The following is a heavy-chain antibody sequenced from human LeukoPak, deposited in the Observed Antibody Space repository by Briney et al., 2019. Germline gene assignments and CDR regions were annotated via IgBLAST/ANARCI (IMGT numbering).Heavy chain of an antibody. CDR1: GGSISSYY. J-gene: IGHJ5*02. D-gene: IGHD3-22*01. V-gene: IGHV4-59*08. Sequence: KPSETLSLTCTVSGGSISSYYWSWIRQPPGKGLEWIGYIYYSGSTNYNPSLKSRVTISVDTSKNQFSLKLSSVTAADTAVYYCARLLYDSSGYYLGPWGQGTLVTVSS. CDR3: ARLLYDSSGYYLGP. CDR2: IYYSGST.